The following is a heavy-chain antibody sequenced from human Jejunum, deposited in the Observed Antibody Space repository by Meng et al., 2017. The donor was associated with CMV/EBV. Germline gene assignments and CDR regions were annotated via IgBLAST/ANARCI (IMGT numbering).Heavy chain of an antibody. D-gene: IGHD3-9*01. CDR2: INPNTAAT. CDR1: GYTFTGYF. V-gene: IGHV1-2*06. Sequence: QVLLVQSGAVVKKPGASVKVSCKTSGYTFTGYFIHWVRQAPGQGLEWMGRINPNTAATDYAQKFQGRVTMIGDTSTNTVYLEMNSLRSGDTAVYYCARRHDIDLFFDYWGQGSLVTVSS. CDR3: ARRHDIDLFFDY. J-gene: IGHJ4*02.